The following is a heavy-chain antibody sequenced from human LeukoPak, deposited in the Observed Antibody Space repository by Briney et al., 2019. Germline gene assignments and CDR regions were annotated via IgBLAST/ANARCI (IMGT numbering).Heavy chain of an antibody. CDR1: GFTFSSYA. D-gene: IGHD2-15*01. J-gene: IGHJ4*02. CDR3: AKARYCSGGSCLFDY. CDR2: ISGSGGST. V-gene: IGHV3-23*01. Sequence: PGGSLRLSCAAPGFTFSSYAMSWVRQAPGKGLEWVSAISGSGGSTYYADSVKGRFTISRDNSKNTLYLQMNSLRAEDTAVYYCAKARYCSGGSCLFDYWGQGTLVTVSS.